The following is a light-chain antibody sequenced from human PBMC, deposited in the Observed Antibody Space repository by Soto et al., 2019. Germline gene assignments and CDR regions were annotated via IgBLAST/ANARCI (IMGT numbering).Light chain of an antibody. CDR1: SSDVGGYNY. Sequence: QSALTQPASVSGSPGQSITISCTGTSSDVGGYNYVSWYQQHPGKAPKLLIYDVSNRPSGVSNRFSGSKSGNTASLTISGLQAEDDADYYCSSYTSSSPLYVFGTGTKLTVL. CDR2: DVS. J-gene: IGLJ1*01. V-gene: IGLV2-14*01. CDR3: SSYTSSSPLYV.